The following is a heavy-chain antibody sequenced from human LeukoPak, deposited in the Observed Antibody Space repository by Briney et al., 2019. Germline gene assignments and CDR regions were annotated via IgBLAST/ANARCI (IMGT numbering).Heavy chain of an antibody. V-gene: IGHV3-30*02. CDR3: AKVLVPAAFEYYYYMDV. J-gene: IGHJ6*03. CDR2: IRYDGSHK. D-gene: IGHD2-2*01. Sequence: GGSLRLSCAASGFTFSSYGMHWVRQAPGKGLEWVAFIRYDGSHKYYADSVKGRFTISRDNSKNTLYLQMNSLRAEDTAVYYCAKVLVPAAFEYYYYMDVWGKGTTVTVSS. CDR1: GFTFSSYG.